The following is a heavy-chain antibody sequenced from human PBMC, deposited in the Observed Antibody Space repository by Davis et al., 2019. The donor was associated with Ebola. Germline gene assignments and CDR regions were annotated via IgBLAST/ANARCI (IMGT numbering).Heavy chain of an antibody. Sequence: GESLKISCAASGFTFSTYSMSWVRQAPGKGLEWVSSISSDSDYIYYADSAKGRFTISRDNSKNTLYLQMNSLRAEDTAVYYCATLLLWFGEFPTYYFDYWGQGTLVTVSS. CDR1: GFTFSTYS. CDR3: ATLLLWFGEFPTYYFDY. CDR2: ISSDSDYI. V-gene: IGHV3-21*04. D-gene: IGHD3-10*01. J-gene: IGHJ4*02.